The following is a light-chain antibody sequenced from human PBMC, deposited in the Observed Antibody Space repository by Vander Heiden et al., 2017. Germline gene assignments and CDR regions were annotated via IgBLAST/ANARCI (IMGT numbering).Light chain of an antibody. V-gene: IGLV3-1*01. CDR2: QDS. CDR1: KLGDKY. J-gene: IGLJ2*01. Sequence: SYELTQPPSVSVSPGQTASITCSGDKLGDKYACWYQQMPGQSPVLVIYQDSKRPSGIPARFSGSNSGNTATLTISGTQAMDEADYYCQAWDSSTAWVFGGGTKLTVL. CDR3: QAWDSSTAWV.